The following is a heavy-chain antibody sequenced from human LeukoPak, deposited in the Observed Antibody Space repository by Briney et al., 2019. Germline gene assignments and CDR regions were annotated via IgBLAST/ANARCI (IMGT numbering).Heavy chain of an antibody. V-gene: IGHV3-48*03. CDR3: ARESIAVAGAPFDY. CDR1: GFTFSSYE. J-gene: IGHJ4*02. D-gene: IGHD6-19*01. Sequence: GGSLCPACPASGFTFSSYEVNWVRQDPGKGLEWVSYISSGSTIYDADSVKGRFTISRDNAKNSLYLQMNSLRAEDTAVYYCARESIAVAGAPFDYWGQGTLVTVSS. CDR2: ISSGSTI.